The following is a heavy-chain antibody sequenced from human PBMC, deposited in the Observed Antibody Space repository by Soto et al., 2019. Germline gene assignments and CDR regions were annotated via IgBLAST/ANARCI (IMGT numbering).Heavy chain of an antibody. V-gene: IGHV6-1*01. D-gene: IGHD2-2*01. J-gene: IGHJ4*02. CDR2: TYYRSTWYN. Sequence: PSQTLSLTCAISRDSVSSNSAGWNWIRQSPSRGLEWLGRTYYRSTWYNDYAVSVKSRITINPDTSKNQFSLQLNSVTPEDTAVYYGESVRSVYARNNRRLDADIVVVPAAIGFRSGAGGDSGQGTLLTVSS. CDR3: ESVRSVYARNNRRLDADIVVVPAAIGFRSGAGGD. CDR1: RDSVSSNSAG.